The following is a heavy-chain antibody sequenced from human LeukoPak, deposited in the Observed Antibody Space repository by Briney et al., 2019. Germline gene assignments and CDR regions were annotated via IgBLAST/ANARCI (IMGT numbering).Heavy chain of an antibody. CDR1: GYTFTSYG. CDR3: ARVAIRYDFWSGQQGWDYMDV. D-gene: IGHD3-3*01. Sequence: GASVKVSCKASGYTFTSYGISWVRQAPGQGLEWMGWISAYNGNTNYAQKLQGRVTMTTDTSTSTAYMELRSLRSDDTAVYYCARVAIRYDFWSGQQGWDYMDVWGKGTTVTVSS. CDR2: ISAYNGNT. V-gene: IGHV1-18*01. J-gene: IGHJ6*03.